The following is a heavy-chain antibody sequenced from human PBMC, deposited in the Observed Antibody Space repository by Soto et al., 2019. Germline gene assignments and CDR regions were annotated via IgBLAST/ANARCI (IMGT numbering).Heavy chain of an antibody. D-gene: IGHD4-4*01. CDR1: GGSVSSGSYY. CDR3: AREEATVTTFFPYYYGMDV. CDR2: IYYSGST. J-gene: IGHJ6*02. V-gene: IGHV4-61*01. Sequence: PSETLSLTCTVSGGSVSSGSYYWSWIRQPPGKGLEWIGYIYYSGSTNYNPSLKSRVTISVDTSKNQFSLKLSSVTAADTAVYYCAREEATVTTFFPYYYGMDVWGQGTAVTVSS.